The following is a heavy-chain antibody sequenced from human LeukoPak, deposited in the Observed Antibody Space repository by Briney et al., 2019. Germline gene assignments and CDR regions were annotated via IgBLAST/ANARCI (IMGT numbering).Heavy chain of an antibody. CDR1: GFTFSTYW. V-gene: IGHV3-7*01. J-gene: IGHJ4*02. CDR2: IKQDGSEK. D-gene: IGHD3-3*01. Sequence: GGSLRLSCAASGFTFSTYWMSSVRQAPGKGLEWVANIKQDGSEKYYVDSVKGRFTISRDNGKNSLYLQMNSLRAEDTAVYYCASHYYDFWSGYYFDYWGQGTLVTVSS. CDR3: ASHYYDFWSGYYFDY.